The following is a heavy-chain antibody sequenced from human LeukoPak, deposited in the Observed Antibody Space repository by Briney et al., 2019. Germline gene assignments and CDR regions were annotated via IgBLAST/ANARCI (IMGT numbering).Heavy chain of an antibody. CDR1: GYTFTSYG. J-gene: IGHJ4*02. Sequence: ASVKVSCKASGYTFTSYGISWVRQAPGQGLEWMGWISAYNGNTNYAQKFQGRVTMTRDTSISTAYMELSRLRSDDTAVYYCARTGNGWYGDYWGQGTLVTVSS. CDR3: ARTGNGWYGDY. D-gene: IGHD6-19*01. CDR2: ISAYNGNT. V-gene: IGHV1-18*01.